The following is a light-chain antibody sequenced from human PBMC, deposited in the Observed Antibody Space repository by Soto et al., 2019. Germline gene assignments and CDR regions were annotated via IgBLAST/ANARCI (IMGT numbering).Light chain of an antibody. J-gene: IGLJ3*02. V-gene: IGLV1-40*01. CDR2: GDT. Sequence: QPVLKQPPSVSGAPGQRVTISCTGSSSNIGAGKYVHWYQQLPGRAPKLLIYGDTNRPSGVPDRFSASKSGTSASLAITGLQAEDEADYHCQSYDRGLSASVFGGGTKLTVL. CDR3: QSYDRGLSASV. CDR1: SSNIGAGKY.